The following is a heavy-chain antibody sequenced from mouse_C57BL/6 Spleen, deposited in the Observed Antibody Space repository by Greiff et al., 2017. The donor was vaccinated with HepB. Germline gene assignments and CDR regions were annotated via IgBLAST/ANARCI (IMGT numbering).Heavy chain of an antibody. D-gene: IGHD1-1*01. Sequence: QVQLQQSGAELVRPGASVTLSCKASGYTFTDYEMHWVKQTPVHGLEWIGAIDPETGGTAYNQKFKGKAILTADKSSSTAYMELRSLTSEDSAVYYCISYLTYYYAMDYWGQGTSVTVSS. CDR3: ISYLTYYYAMDY. CDR2: IDPETGGT. J-gene: IGHJ4*01. CDR1: GYTFTDYE. V-gene: IGHV1-15*01.